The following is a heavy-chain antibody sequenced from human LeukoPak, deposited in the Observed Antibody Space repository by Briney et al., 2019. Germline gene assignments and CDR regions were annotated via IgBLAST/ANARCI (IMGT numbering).Heavy chain of an antibody. J-gene: IGHJ5*02. D-gene: IGHD1-26*01. V-gene: IGHV1-18*01. CDR3: ARDAVVGATLRGAFFYWFGP. CDR1: GYSFTDFG. Sequence: GASVKVSCKASGYSFTDFGISWVRQAPGQGLEWLGWISVYNGNTNYAQKVQGRVTMTTDTPTSTAYMELRNLRSDDTAVYYCARDAVVGATLRGAFFYWFGPWGQGTQVTVSS. CDR2: ISVYNGNT.